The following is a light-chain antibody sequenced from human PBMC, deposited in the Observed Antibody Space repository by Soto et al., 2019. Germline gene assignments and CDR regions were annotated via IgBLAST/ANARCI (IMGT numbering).Light chain of an antibody. Sequence: IALTQSPATLSLSPMELATLSFRASQSVGSQLAWYQQKPGQAPRLLIYDASNRATGIPARFSGSGSGTDFTLTISSLEPEDFAVFYCQQYGTSEIIFGQGTRLEIK. CDR3: QQYGTSEII. CDR1: QSVGSQ. J-gene: IGKJ5*01. V-gene: IGKV3-11*01. CDR2: DAS.